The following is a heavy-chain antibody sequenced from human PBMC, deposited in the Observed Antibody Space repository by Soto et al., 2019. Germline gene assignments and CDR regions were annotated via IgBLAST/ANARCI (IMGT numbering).Heavy chain of an antibody. D-gene: IGHD6-6*01. CDR1: GFTFSGSV. CDR3: TTYGNSSKGFDY. J-gene: IGHJ4*02. CDR2: IRSRDSDYAT. Sequence: EVQLVESGGGLVHPGGSLKLSCAVSGFTFSGSVMHWVRQAPGKGLEWLGRIRSRDSDYATSYAESVKGRVTISRDDSKNTAYLQVTSLKIEDTALYYCTTYGNSSKGFDYWGQGTRVTVSS. V-gene: IGHV3-73*01.